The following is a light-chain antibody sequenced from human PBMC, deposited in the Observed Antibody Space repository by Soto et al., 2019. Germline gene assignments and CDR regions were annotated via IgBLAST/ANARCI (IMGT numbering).Light chain of an antibody. J-gene: IGKJ2*01. CDR3: MQALQTPNT. Sequence: EIVLTQSPGTLSVSPGERATLSCRASQSVSSKLAWYQQKPGQAPRLLFYGASTGVPERFSGSGSGTDFTLKISRVEAEDVGVYYCMQALQTPNTFGQGTKLEIK. CDR2: GAS. CDR1: QSVSSK. V-gene: IGKV3-15*01.